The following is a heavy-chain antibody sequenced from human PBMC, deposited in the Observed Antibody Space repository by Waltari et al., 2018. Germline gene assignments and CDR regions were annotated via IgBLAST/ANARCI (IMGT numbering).Heavy chain of an antibody. CDR2: INAGNSNT. CDR3: ASSLLNY. V-gene: IGHV1-3*01. J-gene: IGHJ4*02. Sequence: QVQLVQSGAEVKKPGASVKVSCKASGYTFTSYAMHWVRQAPGQRLEWMGWINAGNSNTKYSQKFQGRVTITRDTSASTAYMELSSLRSEDTAVYYCASSLLNYWGQGTLVTVSS. CDR1: GYTFTSYA.